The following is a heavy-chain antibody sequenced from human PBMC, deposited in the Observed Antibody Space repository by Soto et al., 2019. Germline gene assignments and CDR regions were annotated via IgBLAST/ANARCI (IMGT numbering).Heavy chain of an antibody. J-gene: IGHJ4*02. Sequence: KTSETLSLTCAVSGGSISSSNWWSWVRQPPGKGLEWIGEIYHSGSTNYNPSLKSRVTISVDKSKNQFSLKLSSVTAADTAVYYCARDLRADGDSSPGRDYWGQGTLVTVSS. CDR2: IYHSGST. CDR3: ARDLRADGDSSPGRDY. V-gene: IGHV4-4*02. D-gene: IGHD4-17*01. CDR1: GGSISSSNW.